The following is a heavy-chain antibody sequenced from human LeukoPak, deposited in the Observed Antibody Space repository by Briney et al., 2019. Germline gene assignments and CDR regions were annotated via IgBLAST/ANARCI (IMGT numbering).Heavy chain of an antibody. Sequence: GGSLRLSCAASGFTFSSYAMHWVRQAPGKGLEGVAVISYDGSNKYYADSVKGRFTISRDNSKNTLYLQMNSLRAEDTAVYYCAREGYGDYTFDYWGQGTLVTVSS. V-gene: IGHV3-30-3*01. J-gene: IGHJ4*02. CDR3: AREGYGDYTFDY. CDR1: GFTFSSYA. D-gene: IGHD4-17*01. CDR2: ISYDGSNK.